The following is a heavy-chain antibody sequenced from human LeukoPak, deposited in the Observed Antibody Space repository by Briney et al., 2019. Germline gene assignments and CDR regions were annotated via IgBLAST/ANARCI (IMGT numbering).Heavy chain of an antibody. CDR1: GYSFTSCW. V-gene: IGHV5-51*01. D-gene: IGHD6-13*01. CDR2: IYPGDSDT. CDR3: ARRPAAGMNWFDP. J-gene: IGHJ5*02. Sequence: GESLKISCKGSGYSFTSCWIGWVRQMPGKGLEWMGIIYPGDSDTRYSPSFQGPVTISADTSISTAYLQWSSLKASDTAMYSCARRPAAGMNWFDPWGQGTLVTVSS.